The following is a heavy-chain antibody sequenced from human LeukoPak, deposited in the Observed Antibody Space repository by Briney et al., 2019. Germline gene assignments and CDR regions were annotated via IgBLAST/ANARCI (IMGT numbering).Heavy chain of an antibody. CDR2: IRSKAYGGTT. V-gene: IGHV3-49*04. CDR1: GFTFGDYA. J-gene: IGHJ4*02. D-gene: IGHD3-22*01. Sequence: GGSLRLSCTASGFTFGDYAMSWVRQAPGKGLEWVGFIRSKAYGGTTEYAASVKGRFTISRDDSKSIAYLQMNSLKTEDTVVYYCTRAWSVMTYYYDSSGYYYFDYWGQGTLVTVSS. CDR3: TRAWSVMTYYYDSSGYYYFDY.